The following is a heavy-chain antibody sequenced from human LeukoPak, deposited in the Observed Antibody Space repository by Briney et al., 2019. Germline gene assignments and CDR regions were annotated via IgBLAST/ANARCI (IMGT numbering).Heavy chain of an antibody. CDR3: AKSRSGSSNWALRIFDN. CDR2: ISGSGGST. Sequence: PGGSLRLSCAASGFTFSSYAMSWVRQAPGKGLEWDSAISGSGGSTYYADSVKGRFTISRDNSKNTLYVQMSSLRVEDTAVYYCAKSRSGSSNWALRIFDNWGQGTLVSVSS. J-gene: IGHJ4*02. D-gene: IGHD6-13*01. CDR1: GFTFSSYA. V-gene: IGHV3-23*01.